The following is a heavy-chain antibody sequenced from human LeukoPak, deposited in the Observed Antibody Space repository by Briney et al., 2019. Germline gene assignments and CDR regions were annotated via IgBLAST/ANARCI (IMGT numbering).Heavy chain of an antibody. Sequence: GASVKVSCKASGYTFTSYYMHWVRQAPGQGLEWMGIINPSGGSTSYAQKFQGRVTMTRDASTSTVYMELSSLGSEDTAVYYCARGGLVLLWFGELGIDWFDPWGQGTLVTVSS. J-gene: IGHJ5*02. CDR2: INPSGGST. D-gene: IGHD3-10*01. V-gene: IGHV1-46*01. CDR3: ARGGLVLLWFGELGIDWFDP. CDR1: GYTFTSYY.